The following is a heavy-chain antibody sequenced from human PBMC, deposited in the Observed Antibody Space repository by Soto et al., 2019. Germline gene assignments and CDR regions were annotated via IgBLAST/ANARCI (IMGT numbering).Heavy chain of an antibody. D-gene: IGHD3-3*01. CDR3: ARGGGVGVAGSAAFDM. CDR2: INPATGAA. Sequence: QLHLVQSGAVVKKPGASVTVSCSASGYPVTAYYMHWVRQAPGRGLEWMGGINPATGAAKHTQTFQGRVTMTRDTSTSTVFMELSGLTSEDTAVFYCARGGGVGVAGSAAFDMWGQGTVVTVSS. V-gene: IGHV1-2*02. J-gene: IGHJ3*02. CDR1: GYPVTAYY.